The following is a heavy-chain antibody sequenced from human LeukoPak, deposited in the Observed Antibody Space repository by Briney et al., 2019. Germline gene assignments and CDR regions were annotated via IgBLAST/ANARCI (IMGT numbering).Heavy chain of an antibody. CDR1: GYTVTSYG. D-gene: IGHD3-22*01. J-gene: IGHJ2*01. CDR2: ISACNGNT. V-gene: IGHV1-18*01. CDR3: ARDGGKGYYDSSGPYWYFDL. Sequence: ASVKVSCKASGYTVTSYGISWVRQAPGQGLERMGWISACNGNTNYAQKLQGRVTMTTDTSTSTAYMELRSLRSDDTAVYYCARDGGKGYYDSSGPYWYFDLWGRGTLVTVSS.